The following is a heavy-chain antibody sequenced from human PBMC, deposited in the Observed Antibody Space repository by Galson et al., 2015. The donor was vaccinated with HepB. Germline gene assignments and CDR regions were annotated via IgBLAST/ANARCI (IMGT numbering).Heavy chain of an antibody. D-gene: IGHD6-19*01. J-gene: IGHJ3*02. CDR1: GFTFSSYG. V-gene: IGHV3-30*18. Sequence: SLRLSCAASGFTFSSYGMRWVRQAPGKGLEWVAVISYDGSNKYYADSVKGRFTISRDNSKNTLYLQMNSLRAEDTAVYYCAKGYLETPYSSGWYDSFDIWGQGTMVTVSS. CDR2: ISYDGSNK. CDR3: AKGYLETPYSSGWYDSFDI.